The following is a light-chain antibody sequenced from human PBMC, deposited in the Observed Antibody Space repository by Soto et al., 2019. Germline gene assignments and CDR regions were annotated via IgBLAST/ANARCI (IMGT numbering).Light chain of an antibody. CDR2: KAS. J-gene: IGKJ1*01. Sequence: DLPITQSPSTPSASVGGRVTITFRASQSFSSWLAWYQHKPGKAPKLLIYKASSLESGVPSRFSGSGSGTEFTLTISSLQPDDFATYYCQQYNSYSMTFGQGTKVDIK. V-gene: IGKV1-5*03. CDR3: QQYNSYSMT. CDR1: QSFSSW.